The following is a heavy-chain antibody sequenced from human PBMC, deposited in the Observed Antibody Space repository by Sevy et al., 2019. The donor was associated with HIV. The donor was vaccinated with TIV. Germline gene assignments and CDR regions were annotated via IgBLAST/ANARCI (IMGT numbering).Heavy chain of an antibody. CDR3: TRVDSSGHSDY. CDR1: GGSVSGYF. V-gene: IGHV4-59*02. J-gene: IGHJ4*02. CDR2: IHHSGTT. Sequence: SETLSLTCTVSGGSVSGYFWSWIRQPPGRGLEWIGNIHHSGTTKYNPSLKSRFTISVDTSKNQFSLILTSATAADTAVYYCTRVDSSGHSDYWGQGTPVTVS. D-gene: IGHD3-22*01.